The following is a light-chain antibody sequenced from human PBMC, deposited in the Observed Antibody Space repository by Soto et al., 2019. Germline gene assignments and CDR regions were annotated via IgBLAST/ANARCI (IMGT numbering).Light chain of an antibody. Sequence: EIVLTQSPGTLPLSPGERATLSCRASQSVSNNYLAWYQQKPGQAPRLLIYGASSRATGIPDRFSGSGSGTDFTLTITRLEPEDFALYYCQQYGHSPRTFGQGTKV. J-gene: IGKJ1*01. CDR3: QQYGHSPRT. CDR1: QSVSNNY. CDR2: GAS. V-gene: IGKV3-20*01.